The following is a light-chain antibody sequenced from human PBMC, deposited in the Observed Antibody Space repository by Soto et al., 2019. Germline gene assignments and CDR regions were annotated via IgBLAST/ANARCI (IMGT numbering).Light chain of an antibody. J-gene: IGLJ1*01. CDR2: SYD. V-gene: IGLV1-44*01. Sequence: QSVLTQPPSASGTPGQRVTISCSTSSSNLGDNTVNWYQQVPGTAPKLLIYSYDQRPSGVPDRFSGSKSGTSASLAISGLQSEDEAEYCCAAWDASLDGSVFGTCTKGT. CDR3: AAWDASLDGSV. CDR1: SSNLGDNT.